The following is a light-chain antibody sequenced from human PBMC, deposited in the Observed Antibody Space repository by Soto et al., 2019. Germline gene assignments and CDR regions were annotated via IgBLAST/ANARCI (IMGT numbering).Light chain of an antibody. CDR1: QSVRTK. Sequence: EIVMTQSPATLSVSPGERATLSCRASQSVRTKLAWYQQKPGQAPRLLIYGASTRATGIPARFSGSGSGTDFTLTIGSLQSEDFAVYYCQEYNNWPSMYTFGQGTKLEIK. CDR2: GAS. J-gene: IGKJ2*01. V-gene: IGKV3-15*01. CDR3: QEYNNWPSMYT.